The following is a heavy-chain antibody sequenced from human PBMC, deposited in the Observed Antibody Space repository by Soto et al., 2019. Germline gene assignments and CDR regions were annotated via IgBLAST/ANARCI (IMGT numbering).Heavy chain of an antibody. Sequence: QVQLVQSGAEVKKPEASVKVSCEASGYTFNNYAMHWVRQAPGQRLEWMGYISGGNGNTKYSEKLEGRVASTRDTSASTDYLELSSLSSEDTAVYYCARWSGCDYYFDYWGQGTLFIVSS. D-gene: IGHD5-12*01. J-gene: IGHJ4*02. CDR3: ARWSGCDYYFDY. V-gene: IGHV1-3*01. CDR1: GYTFNNYA. CDR2: ISGGNGNT.